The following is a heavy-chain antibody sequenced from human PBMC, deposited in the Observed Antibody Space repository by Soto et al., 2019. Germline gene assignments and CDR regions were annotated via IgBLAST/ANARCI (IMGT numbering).Heavy chain of an antibody. Sequence: EVQLVESGGGLVQPGGSLRLSCAASGFTFSNYWMSWVRQAPGKGLEWVANVKEDGSEEYYVDSVKGRFTISRDNGKNSVYLQMSSLRDEGTAVYYCARDNWGVRCGGDCWGQGTLVTVSS. CDR1: GFTFSNYW. J-gene: IGHJ4*02. V-gene: IGHV3-7*05. D-gene: IGHD7-27*01. CDR3: ARDNWGVRCGGDC. CDR2: VKEDGSEE.